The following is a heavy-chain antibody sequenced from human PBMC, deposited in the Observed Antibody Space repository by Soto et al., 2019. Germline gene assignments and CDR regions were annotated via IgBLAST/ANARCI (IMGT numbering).Heavy chain of an antibody. CDR3: AKWHPLNP. D-gene: IGHD2-8*01. CDR2: VHHSGDT. V-gene: IGHV4-4*02. J-gene: IGHJ5*02. Sequence: QVQLQQSGPGLVKPSGTLSLTCTVSGASISNTEWWHWVRQPPGKGLEWIGEVHHSGDTNYNPSLKSRVTMSVDKSKNQFSLMLTSVTAADTAVYYSAKWHPLNPWGQGTLVTVSS. CDR1: GASISNTEW.